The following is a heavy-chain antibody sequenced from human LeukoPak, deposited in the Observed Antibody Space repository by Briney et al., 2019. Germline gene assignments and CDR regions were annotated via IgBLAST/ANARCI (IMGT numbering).Heavy chain of an antibody. J-gene: IGHJ4*02. CDR2: IKPDGGEK. CDR3: ARERMYSGSGSTYPYYDY. D-gene: IGHD3-10*01. V-gene: IGHV3-7*01. CDR1: GFTFSSYW. Sequence: GGSLRLSCAASGFTFSSYWMSWVRQSPGKGLEWVANIKPDGGEKYCMDSVKGRFTISRDNAKNALYLEMNSLRTEDTAEYFCARERMYSGSGSTYPYYDYWGQGTLVTVSS.